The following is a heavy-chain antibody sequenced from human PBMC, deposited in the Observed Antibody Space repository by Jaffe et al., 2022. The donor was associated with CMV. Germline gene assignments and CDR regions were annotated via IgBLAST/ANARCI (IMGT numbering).Heavy chain of an antibody. J-gene: IGHJ5*02. V-gene: IGHV4-39*01. Sequence: QLQLQESGPGLVKPSETLSLTCTVSGGSISSSSYYWGWIRQPPGKGLEWIGSIYYSGSTYYNPSLKSRVTISVDTSKNQFSLKLSSVTAADTAVYYCARHPTTTMVRGARPRTGWFDPWGQGTLVTVSS. CDR2: IYYSGST. CDR3: ARHPTTTMVRGARPRTGWFDP. CDR1: GGSISSSSYY. D-gene: IGHD3-10*01.